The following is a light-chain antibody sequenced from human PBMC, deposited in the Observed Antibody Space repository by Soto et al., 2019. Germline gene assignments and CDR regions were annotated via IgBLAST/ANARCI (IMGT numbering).Light chain of an antibody. V-gene: IGLV1-44*01. J-gene: IGLJ1*01. CDR2: YDN. Sequence: QSVLTQPPSASGTPGQRVTISCSGSNSNIGSNTVNWYQQLQGTAPKLLIYYDNLRPSGVPDPISGSKSGTSASLAISGLQSDDEADYYCAAWDDSLNGRVFGTGTKVTVL. CDR3: AAWDDSLNGRV. CDR1: NSNIGSNT.